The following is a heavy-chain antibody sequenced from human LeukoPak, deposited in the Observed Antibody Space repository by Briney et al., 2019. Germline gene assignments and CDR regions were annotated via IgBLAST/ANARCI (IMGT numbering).Heavy chain of an antibody. Sequence: SETLSLTCTVSGASINNYYWSWIRQSPEKGLEWIGYISHSGSTHYNPSLKSRITISVDTSKIHFSLNLTSVTAADTAVYYCARDSAAGGYYYYTDVWGKGTTVTISS. CDR3: ARDSAAGGYYYYTDV. CDR2: ISHSGST. J-gene: IGHJ6*03. V-gene: IGHV4-59*01. CDR1: GASINNYY. D-gene: IGHD6-19*01.